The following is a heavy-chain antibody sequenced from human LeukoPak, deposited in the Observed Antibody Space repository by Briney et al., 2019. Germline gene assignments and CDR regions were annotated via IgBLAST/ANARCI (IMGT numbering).Heavy chain of an antibody. CDR3: AREVGRGFDY. D-gene: IGHD1-26*01. J-gene: IGHJ4*02. Sequence: ASVKVSCKASGYTFTSYGISWVRQSPGQGLEWMGWISAYNSNTHYAQKLQGRVTMTTDTSTSTAYMEVRSLRSDDTAVYYCAREVGRGFDYWGQGTLVTVSS. V-gene: IGHV1-18*01. CDR2: ISAYNSNT. CDR1: GYTFTSYG.